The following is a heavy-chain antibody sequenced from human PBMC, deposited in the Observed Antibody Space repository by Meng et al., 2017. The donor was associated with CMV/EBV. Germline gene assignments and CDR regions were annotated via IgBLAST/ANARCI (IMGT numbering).Heavy chain of an antibody. CDR3: ARDLLGYCSSTSCPPY. J-gene: IGHJ4*02. CDR2: ISWNSGSI. V-gene: IGHV3-9*01. D-gene: IGHD2-2*01. Sequence: GGSLRLSCAASGFTFDDYAMHWVRQAPGKGLEWVSGISWNSGSIGYADSVKGRFTISRDNAKNSLYLQMNSLRAEDTAVYYCARDLLGYCSSTSCPPYWGQGTLVTVSS. CDR1: GFTFDDYA.